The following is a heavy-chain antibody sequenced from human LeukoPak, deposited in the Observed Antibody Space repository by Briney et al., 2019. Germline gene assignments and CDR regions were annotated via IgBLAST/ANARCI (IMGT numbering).Heavy chain of an antibody. D-gene: IGHD3-3*01. V-gene: IGHV4-39*01. CDR1: GGSISSSSYY. Sequence: PSETLSLTCSVSGGSISSSSYYWGWIRQPPGKGLEWIGSIYYSGSTYYNPSLKSRVTISVDTSKNQFSLKLSSVTAADTAVYYCARHLFWSGVGAFDIWGQGTMVTVSS. CDR2: IYYSGST. J-gene: IGHJ3*02. CDR3: ARHLFWSGVGAFDI.